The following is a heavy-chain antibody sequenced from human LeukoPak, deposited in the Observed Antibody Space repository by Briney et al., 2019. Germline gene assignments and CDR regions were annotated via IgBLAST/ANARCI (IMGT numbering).Heavy chain of an antibody. Sequence: GGSPRLSCAASGFTFRNYWMSWVRQAPGKGLEWVANTNQDGSEKYYVDSVKGRFTISRDNAKNSLYLQMNSLRAEDTAVYYCARELVVGPAEYFQDWGQGTLVTVSS. CDR2: TNQDGSEK. V-gene: IGHV3-7*01. CDR3: ARELVVGPAEYFQD. CDR1: GFTFRNYW. D-gene: IGHD2-8*02. J-gene: IGHJ1*01.